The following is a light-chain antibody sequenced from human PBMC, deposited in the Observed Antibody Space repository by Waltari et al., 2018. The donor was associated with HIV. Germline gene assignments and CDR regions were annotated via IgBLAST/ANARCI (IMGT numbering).Light chain of an antibody. CDR3: QQYNNWSYT. CDR2: GAS. V-gene: IGKV3-15*01. CDR1: QSVSSN. Sequence: EIVMTQSPATLSVSPGERATLSCRASQSVSSNLAWYQQKPGQAPRLPIYGASTRATGIPARFSGSGSGTEFTLTISSLQSEDFAVYYCQQYNNWSYTFGQGTKLDIK. J-gene: IGKJ2*01.